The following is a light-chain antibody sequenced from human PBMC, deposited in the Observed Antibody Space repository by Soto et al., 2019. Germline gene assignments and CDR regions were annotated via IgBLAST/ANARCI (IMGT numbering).Light chain of an antibody. CDR1: QSVSSY. J-gene: IGKJ3*01. CDR2: DAS. V-gene: IGKV3-11*01. Sequence: EIVLTQSPATLSLSPGERATLSCRASQSVSSYLAWYQQKPGQAPRLLIYDASNRATGIPARFSGSASGTAFTLTISSLEPEDFAVYYCQQRSNWPRTFGPGTKVDIK. CDR3: QQRSNWPRT.